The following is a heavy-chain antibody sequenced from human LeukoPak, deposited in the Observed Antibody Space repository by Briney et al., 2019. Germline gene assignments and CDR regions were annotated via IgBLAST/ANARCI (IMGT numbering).Heavy chain of an antibody. CDR3: ARAQFDDFWSGYGLDY. CDR1: GRSFSGYY. D-gene: IGHD3-3*01. Sequence: SETLSLTCAVYGRSFSGYYWSWIRQPPGKGLEWIGEINHSGSTNYNPPLKSRVTISVDTSKNQFSLKLSSVTAADTAVYYCARAQFDDFWSGYGLDYWGQGTLVTVSS. V-gene: IGHV4-34*01. J-gene: IGHJ4*02. CDR2: INHSGST.